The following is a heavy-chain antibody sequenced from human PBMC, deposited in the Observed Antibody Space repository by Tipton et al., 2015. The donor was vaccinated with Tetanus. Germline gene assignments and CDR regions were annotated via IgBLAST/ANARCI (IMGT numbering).Heavy chain of an antibody. CDR3: ARVRYSSGWATYYYGMDV. CDR1: GGSISSYY. J-gene: IGHJ6*02. Sequence: LRLSCTVSGGSISSYYWSWIRQPPGKGLEWIGYIYYSGSTNYNPSLKSRVTISVHTSKNQFSLKLSSVTAADTAVYYCARVRYSSGWATYYYGMDVWGQGTTVTVSS. V-gene: IGHV4-59*01. D-gene: IGHD6-19*01. CDR2: IYYSGST.